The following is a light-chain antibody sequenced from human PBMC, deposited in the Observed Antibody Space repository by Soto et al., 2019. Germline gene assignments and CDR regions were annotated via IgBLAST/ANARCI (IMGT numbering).Light chain of an antibody. CDR1: QNINNY. J-gene: IGKJ3*01. V-gene: IGKV1-39*01. Sequence: DIQMTQSPSSLSASVGDRVTITCRASQNINNYLNWYQQKPGKAPKLLIYAASTLQSGVPSRFSGGGSGPDFTLTISSLQPEDFATYYCQQSDINPFTFGPGTKVDIK. CDR3: QQSDINPFT. CDR2: AAS.